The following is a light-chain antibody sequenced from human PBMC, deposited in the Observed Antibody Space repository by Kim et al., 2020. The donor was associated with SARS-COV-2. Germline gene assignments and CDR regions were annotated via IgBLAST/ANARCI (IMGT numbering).Light chain of an antibody. Sequence: IQMTQYPSTLSASVGDRVTITCRASQDIGTWLAWYQQKPGKAPNLLIYRASSLESGVPSRFSGSGSGTGFALTITSLQPDDFATYYCQHYSRFPYTFGQGTKLEI. CDR3: QHYSRFPYT. J-gene: IGKJ2*01. V-gene: IGKV1-5*03. CDR1: QDIGTW. CDR2: RAS.